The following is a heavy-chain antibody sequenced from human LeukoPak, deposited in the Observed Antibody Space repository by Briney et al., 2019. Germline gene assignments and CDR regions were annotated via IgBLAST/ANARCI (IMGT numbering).Heavy chain of an antibody. J-gene: IGHJ3*02. CDR1: GFTVSSNY. CDR2: IYSGDNT. D-gene: IGHD4-17*01. V-gene: IGHV3-53*01. Sequence: GGSLRLSCAASGFTVSSNYMSWVRQAPGKGLEWVSVIYSGDNTYYADSVKGRFTISRDNAKNSLYLQMNSLRAEDTAVYYCARPAYYGDYGAFDIWGQGTMVTVSS. CDR3: ARPAYYGDYGAFDI.